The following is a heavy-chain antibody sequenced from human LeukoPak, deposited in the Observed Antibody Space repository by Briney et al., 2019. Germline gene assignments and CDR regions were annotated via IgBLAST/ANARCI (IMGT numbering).Heavy chain of an antibody. J-gene: IGHJ4*02. Sequence: GTSLRLSCAASGFTFSSYGMHWVRQAPGKGLEWVAVISYDGSNKYYADSVKGRFTISRDNSKNTLCLQMNSLRAEDTAVYYCAKDPGGGYCSSTSCHFDYWGQGTLVTVSS. CDR1: GFTFSSYG. V-gene: IGHV3-30*18. CDR2: ISYDGSNK. D-gene: IGHD2-2*01. CDR3: AKDPGGGYCSSTSCHFDY.